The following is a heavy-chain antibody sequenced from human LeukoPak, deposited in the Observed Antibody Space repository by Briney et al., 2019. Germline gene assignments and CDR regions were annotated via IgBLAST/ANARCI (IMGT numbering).Heavy chain of an antibody. J-gene: IGHJ6*02. V-gene: IGHV1-69*01. CDR3: ARASIAARFTYYYGMDV. CDR1: GGTFSSYA. Sequence: ASVKVSCKASGGTFSSYAISWVRQAPGQGLEWMGGIIPIFGTANYAQKFQGRVTITADESTSTAYMELSSLRSEDTAVYYCARASIAARFTYYYGMDVWGQGTTVTVSS. D-gene: IGHD6-6*01. CDR2: IIPIFGTA.